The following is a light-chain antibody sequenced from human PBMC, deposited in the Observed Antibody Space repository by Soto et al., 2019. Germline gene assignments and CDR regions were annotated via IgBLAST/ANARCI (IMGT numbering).Light chain of an antibody. CDR2: GTS. V-gene: IGKV1-13*02. Sequence: AIQITQSPSSLSASVGDRVTITCRASQGISSYLNWYQQKPGKAPKLLIYGTSSLETGVPSRFSGSGSGTEFTLIISSLQPDDVATYYCQHFNSYPWTFGQGTKVDIK. CDR1: QGISSY. J-gene: IGKJ1*01. CDR3: QHFNSYPWT.